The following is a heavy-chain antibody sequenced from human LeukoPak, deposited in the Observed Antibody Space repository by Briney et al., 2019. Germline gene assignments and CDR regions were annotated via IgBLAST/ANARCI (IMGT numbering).Heavy chain of an antibody. D-gene: IGHD3-3*01. CDR1: GFTFSSYS. V-gene: IGHV3-48*01. J-gene: IGHJ6*03. CDR2: ISSSSSTI. CDR3: ARMTIFGEYYMDV. Sequence: GGSLRLSCAASGFTFSSYSMNWVRQAPGKGLEWVSYISSSSSTIYYADSVKGRFTISRDNAKNSLYLQMNSLRAEDTAVYYCARMTIFGEYYMDVWGKGTTVTVSS.